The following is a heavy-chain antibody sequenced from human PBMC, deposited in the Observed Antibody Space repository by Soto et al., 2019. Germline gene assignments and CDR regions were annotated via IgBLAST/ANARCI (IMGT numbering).Heavy chain of an antibody. J-gene: IGHJ4*02. CDR2: ISYDGSNK. D-gene: IGHD1-1*01. CDR1: GFTFSSYA. Sequence: GGSLRLSCAASGFTFSSYAMHWVRQAPGKGLEWVAVISYDGSNKYYADSVKGRFTISRDNSKNTLYLQMNSLRAEDTAVYYCARSGSHNWNDRIDFDYWGQGTLVTVSS. CDR3: ARSGSHNWNDRIDFDY. V-gene: IGHV3-30-3*01.